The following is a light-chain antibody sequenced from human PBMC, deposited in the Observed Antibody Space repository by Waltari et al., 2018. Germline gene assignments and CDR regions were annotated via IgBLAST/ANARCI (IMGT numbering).Light chain of an antibody. CDR3: QQYYDIPWT. CDR1: QSVLYSSNSQNY. J-gene: IGKJ1*01. CDR2: WGS. Sequence: DIVMTQSPDSLAVSLGERVTINCKSSQSVLYSSNSQNYLAWYQQKPGQPPKLLIYWGSARESGVPDRFSGSESGTDFTLTISSLQAEDVAVYYCQQYYDIPWTFGQGTKVEIK. V-gene: IGKV4-1*01.